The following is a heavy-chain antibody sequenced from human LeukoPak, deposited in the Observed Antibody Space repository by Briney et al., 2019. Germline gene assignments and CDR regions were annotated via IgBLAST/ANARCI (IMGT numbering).Heavy chain of an antibody. D-gene: IGHD3-3*01. CDR2: IYSGGST. V-gene: IGHV3-66*02. CDR1: GFTVSSNY. CDR3: ARAGFGVVIILSY. Sequence: GGSLRLSCAASGFTVSSNYMSWVRQAPGKGLEWVSVIYSGGSTYYADSVKGRFTISRDNSKNTLYLQMNSLRAEDTAVYYCARAGFGVVIILSYWGQGTLVTVSS. J-gene: IGHJ4*02.